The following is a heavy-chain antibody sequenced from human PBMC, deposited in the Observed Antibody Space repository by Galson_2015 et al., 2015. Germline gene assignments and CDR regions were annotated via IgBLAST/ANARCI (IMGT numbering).Heavy chain of an antibody. D-gene: IGHD4-17*01. J-gene: IGHJ3*02. CDR2: INPSGGTT. V-gene: IGHV1-46*01. Sequence: SVKVSCKASGYTFTSYYIHWVRQAPGQGLEWMGLINPSGGTTTYAQEFQGRVTMTRDTSTSTVYMELSSLRSEDTAVYYCARGDYVAFEIWGQGTMVTVSS. CDR3: ARGDYVAFEI. CDR1: GYTFTSYY.